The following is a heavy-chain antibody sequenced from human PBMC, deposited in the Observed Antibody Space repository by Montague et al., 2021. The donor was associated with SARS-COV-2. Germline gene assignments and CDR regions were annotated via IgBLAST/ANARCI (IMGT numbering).Heavy chain of an antibody. CDR1: GSSVRSYY. CDR3: ARENTVTTFGGPYYIDS. V-gene: IGHV4-59*02. CDR2: IYDSGST. Sequence: SETLSLTCIVSGSSVRSYYWSWIRQPPGKGLEWIGYIYDSGSTNYNPSLKSRVTISVDTSQNQFSLELSSVTAADTAVYYCARENTVTTFGGPYYIDSWGQGTLVTVSA. D-gene: IGHD4-17*01. J-gene: IGHJ4*02.